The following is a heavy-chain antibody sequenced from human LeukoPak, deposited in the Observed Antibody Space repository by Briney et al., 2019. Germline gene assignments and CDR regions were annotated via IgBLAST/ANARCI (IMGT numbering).Heavy chain of an antibody. CDR2: ISGSGGST. Sequence: GGSLRLSCAASGFTFSSYAMSWVRQAPGKGLEWVSAISGSGGSTYYADSVKGRFTISRDNSKNTLYLQMNSLRAEDTAVYYCAKAVVGFWSGYYHFDYWGQGTLVIVSS. CDR3: AKAVVGFWSGYYHFDY. D-gene: IGHD3-3*01. J-gene: IGHJ4*02. V-gene: IGHV3-23*01. CDR1: GFTFSSYA.